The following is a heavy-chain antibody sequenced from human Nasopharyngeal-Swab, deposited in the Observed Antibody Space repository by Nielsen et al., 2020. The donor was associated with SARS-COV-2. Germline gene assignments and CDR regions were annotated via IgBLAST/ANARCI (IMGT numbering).Heavy chain of an antibody. Sequence: ASVKVSCKASGYTFTSSGISWVRQAPGQGLEWMGWISAYNGNTNYAQKLQGRVTMTTDTSTSTAYMELRSLRSDDTAVYYCARTVVVVAANAFDIWGQGTMVTVSS. CDR1: GYTFTSSG. CDR2: ISAYNGNT. D-gene: IGHD2-15*01. J-gene: IGHJ3*02. V-gene: IGHV1-18*01. CDR3: ARTVVVVAANAFDI.